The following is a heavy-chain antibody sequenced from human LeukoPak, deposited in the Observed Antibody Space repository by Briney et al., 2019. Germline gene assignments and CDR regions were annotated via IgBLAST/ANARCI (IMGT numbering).Heavy chain of an antibody. CDR1: GYTFTSYD. D-gene: IGHD3-22*01. V-gene: IGHV1-8*03. Sequence: ASVKVSCKASGYTFTSYDVNWVRQATGQGLEWMGWINPNSDNTDYAQKFQGRVTFTRNTSINTAYMELTSLRSEDTAVYYCARDLHYDSSGPPVDYWGQGTLVTVSS. CDR2: INPNSDNT. J-gene: IGHJ4*02. CDR3: ARDLHYDSSGPPVDY.